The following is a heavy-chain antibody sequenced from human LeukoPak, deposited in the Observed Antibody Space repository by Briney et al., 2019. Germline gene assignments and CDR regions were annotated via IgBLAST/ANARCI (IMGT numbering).Heavy chain of an antibody. CDR2: ISYDGNNK. D-gene: IGHD1-26*01. Sequence: GGSLRPSCAASGFTFSSYAMHWVRQAPGKGLEWVAVISYDGNNKYYADSVKGRFTISRDNSKNTLYLQMNSLRAEDTAVYYCAKEDYPQWELLRFYYYYMDVWGKGTTVTVSS. CDR3: AKEDYPQWELLRFYYYYMDV. CDR1: GFTFSSYA. J-gene: IGHJ6*03. V-gene: IGHV3-30*04.